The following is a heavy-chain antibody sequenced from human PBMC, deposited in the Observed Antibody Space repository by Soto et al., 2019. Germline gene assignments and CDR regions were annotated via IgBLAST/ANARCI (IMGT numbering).Heavy chain of an antibody. CDR2: IGTAGDT. D-gene: IGHD3-22*01. Sequence: GGSLRLSCAASGFTFSSYDMHWVRQATGKGLEWVSAIGTAGDTYYPGSVKGRFTISRENAKNPLYLQMNSLRAEDTAVYYCARGGRKITMILFRGMDVWGQGTTVTVSS. CDR1: GFTFSSYD. V-gene: IGHV3-13*01. J-gene: IGHJ6*02. CDR3: ARGGRKITMILFRGMDV.